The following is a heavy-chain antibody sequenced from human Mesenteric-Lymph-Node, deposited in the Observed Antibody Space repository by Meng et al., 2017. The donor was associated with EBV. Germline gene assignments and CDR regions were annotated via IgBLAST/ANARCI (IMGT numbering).Heavy chain of an antibody. Sequence: QITLKESGPTLVKPTQTLTLACNFFGFALTTSGVRVGWVRQPPGKALEWLALIYWDDDERYSPSLKNRLTVTKDTSKNQVVLTMTNMDPADTGTYYCAHRRREDTGYHSAFHYWGPGILVTVSS. CDR2: IYWDDDE. J-gene: IGHJ4*02. CDR1: GFALTTSGVR. CDR3: AHRRREDTGYHSAFHY. V-gene: IGHV2-5*02. D-gene: IGHD5-12*01.